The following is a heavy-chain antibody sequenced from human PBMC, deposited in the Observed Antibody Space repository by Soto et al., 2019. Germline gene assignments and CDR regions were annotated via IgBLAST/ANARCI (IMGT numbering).Heavy chain of an antibody. CDR2: ISGSFGST. CDR3: AKGVMESAYYYYYGMDV. V-gene: IGHV3-23*01. CDR1: GFSFSSYA. Sequence: GGSLRLSCVASGFSFSSYAMNWVRQAPGKGLEWVSTISGSFGSTYYADSVQGRFTVSRDNSKNTLYLQMNSLRAEDTAVYYCAKGVMESAYYYYYGMDVWGQGTTVTVSS. D-gene: IGHD2-21*01. J-gene: IGHJ6*02.